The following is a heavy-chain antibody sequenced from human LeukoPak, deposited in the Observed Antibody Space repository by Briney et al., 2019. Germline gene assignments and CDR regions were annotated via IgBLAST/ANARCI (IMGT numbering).Heavy chain of an antibody. D-gene: IGHD2-15*01. Sequence: PSETLSFTCTVSGGSISSTSSYWGWIRQPPGKGLEWIGSIFYSGTTYYNPSLKSRVTISVDTSKNQFSLKLTSVTATDTSVYYCARHEGYCSGGSCYSVRWFDPWGQGTLVTVSS. CDR1: GGSISSTSSY. CDR2: IFYSGTT. CDR3: ARHEGYCSGGSCYSVRWFDP. J-gene: IGHJ5*02. V-gene: IGHV4-39*01.